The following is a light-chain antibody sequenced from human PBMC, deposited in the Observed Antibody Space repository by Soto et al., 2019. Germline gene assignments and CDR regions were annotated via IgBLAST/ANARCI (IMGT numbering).Light chain of an antibody. CDR2: DVT. CDR1: SSDIGGFNY. J-gene: IGLJ3*02. Sequence: QSALTQPASVSGSPGQSITISCTGTSSDIGGFNYVSWFQQHPGKAPKVMIYDVTNRPSGVSDRFSGSKSGNTASLTISGLQAEDEADYYCNSYTSSSTWLFGGGTKVTVL. V-gene: IGLV2-14*03. CDR3: NSYTSSSTWL.